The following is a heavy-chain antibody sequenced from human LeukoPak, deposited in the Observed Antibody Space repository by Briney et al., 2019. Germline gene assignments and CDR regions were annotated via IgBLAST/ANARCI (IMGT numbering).Heavy chain of an antibody. V-gene: IGHV4-59*12. CDR1: GGSISSYY. CDR3: ARASPNGYNFFDY. D-gene: IGHD5-12*01. Sequence: PSETLSLTCTVSGGSISSYYWSWIRQPPGKGLEWIGYIYYTGSTNYNPSLKSRVTISVDRSKNQFSLKLSSVTAADTAVYYCARASPNGYNFFDYWGQGTLVTVSS. CDR2: IYYTGST. J-gene: IGHJ4*02.